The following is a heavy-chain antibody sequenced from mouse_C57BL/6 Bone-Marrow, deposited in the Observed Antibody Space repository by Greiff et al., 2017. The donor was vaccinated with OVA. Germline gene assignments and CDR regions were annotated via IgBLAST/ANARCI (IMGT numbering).Heavy chain of an antibody. V-gene: IGHV1-4*01. CDR1: GYTFTSYT. CDR3: ARYYYVSSYAY. J-gene: IGHJ3*01. D-gene: IGHD1-1*01. Sequence: QVQLQQSGAELARPGASVKMSCKASGYTFTSYTMHWVKQRPGQGLEWIGYINPSSGYTNSNQKFKDKATLTADKSSSTAYMQLSSLTSEDSAVYYCARYYYVSSYAYWGQGTLVTVSA. CDR2: INPSSGYT.